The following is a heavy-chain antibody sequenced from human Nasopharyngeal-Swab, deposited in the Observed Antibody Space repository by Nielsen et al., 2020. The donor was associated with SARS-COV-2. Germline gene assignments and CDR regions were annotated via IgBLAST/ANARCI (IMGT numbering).Heavy chain of an antibody. V-gene: IGHV3-23*01. CDR3: VKDLAYDEVS. D-gene: IGHD5-12*01. Sequence: GGSLRLSCAASGFTFSSYAMSWVRQAPGKGLEWVSTINNRGDDTTYVDSVRGRFTVPRDNSKNTLYLQMNSLRGEDTAIYYCVKDLAYDEVSWGQGTLVTVSS. J-gene: IGHJ5*02. CDR2: INNRGDDT. CDR1: GFTFSSYA.